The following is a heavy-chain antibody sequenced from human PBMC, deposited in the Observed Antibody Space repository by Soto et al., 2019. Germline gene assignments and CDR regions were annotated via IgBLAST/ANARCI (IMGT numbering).Heavy chain of an antibody. CDR1: GFTFSSYA. CDR2: ISGSGGST. Sequence: EVQLLESGGGLVQPGGSLRLSCAASGFTFSSYAMSWVRQAPGKGLEWVSAISGSGGSTYYADSVKGRFTITRDNSNNTRYLQINSLRAEDTAVYYRAKDIRGGDKAGIWGQGTMVTVSS. CDR3: AKDIRGGDKAGI. J-gene: IGHJ3*02. D-gene: IGHD2-21*02. V-gene: IGHV3-23*01.